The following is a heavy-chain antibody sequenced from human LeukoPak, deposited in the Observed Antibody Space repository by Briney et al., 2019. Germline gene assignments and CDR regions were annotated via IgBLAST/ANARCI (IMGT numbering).Heavy chain of an antibody. D-gene: IGHD6-19*01. Sequence: GGSLRLSCAASGFTFSSYDMSWVRQAPGKGLEWVSFIRSDGGSTLYADSVKGRFTISRDNSKNTLYAEMTSLRAEDTAVYYCARTGYSSGWLPIWGQGTMVTVSS. V-gene: IGHV3-23*01. CDR1: GFTFSSYD. J-gene: IGHJ3*02. CDR2: IRSDGGST. CDR3: ARTGYSSGWLPI.